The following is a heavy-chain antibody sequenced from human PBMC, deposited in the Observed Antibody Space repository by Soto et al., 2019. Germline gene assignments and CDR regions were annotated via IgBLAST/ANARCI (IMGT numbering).Heavy chain of an antibody. V-gene: IGHV3-30*18. CDR3: AKDSKYDFWGKRYYYMDV. CDR2: ISYDGSNK. Sequence: GGSLRLSCAASGFTFSSYGMHWVRQAPGKGLEWVAVISYDGSNKYYADSVKGRFTISRDNSKNTLYLQMNSLRAEDTAVYYCAKDSKYDFWGKRYYYMDVWGKGTTVTVSS. J-gene: IGHJ6*03. D-gene: IGHD3-3*01. CDR1: GFTFSSYG.